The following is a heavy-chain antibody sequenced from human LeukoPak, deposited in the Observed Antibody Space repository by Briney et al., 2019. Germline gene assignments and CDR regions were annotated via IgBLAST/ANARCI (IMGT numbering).Heavy chain of an antibody. CDR3: AKGQYYDFWSGHLDV. Sequence: PGGSLRLSCAASGFTFDDYTMHWVRQAPGKGLEWVSLISWDGGSTYYADSVKGRFTISRDNSKNSLYLQMNSLRTEDTALYYRAKGQYYDFWSGHLDVWGQGTTVTVSS. CDR2: ISWDGGST. J-gene: IGHJ6*02. CDR1: GFTFDDYT. V-gene: IGHV3-43*01. D-gene: IGHD3-3*01.